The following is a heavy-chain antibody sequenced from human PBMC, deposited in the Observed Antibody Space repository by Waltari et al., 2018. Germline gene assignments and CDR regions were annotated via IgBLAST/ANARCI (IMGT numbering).Heavy chain of an antibody. Sequence: EVQLVESGGDLIQPGGSLRLSCAASGFTVSSNYMSWVRQAPGKGREWVEILYSGGSTYYGDSVKGRFTMSRDSSKTTLYLQLNSLRAEDTAVYYCARDYCDRTSCSVAWGQGTLVTVSS. D-gene: IGHD2-2*01. J-gene: IGHJ5*02. V-gene: IGHV3-53*01. CDR3: ARDYCDRTSCSVA. CDR1: GFTVSSNY. CDR2: LYSGGST.